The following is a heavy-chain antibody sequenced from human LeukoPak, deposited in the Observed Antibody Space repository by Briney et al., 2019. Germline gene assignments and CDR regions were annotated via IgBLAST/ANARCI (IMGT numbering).Heavy chain of an antibody. CDR2: IFYSGNT. V-gene: IGHV4-59*01. J-gene: IGHJ4*02. Sequence: PSETLSLTCTVSGGSISPYYWTRIRQPPGKGLEWIGYIFYSGNTNYNPSLKSRVTMSVDTSNNQFSLRLTSVTAADTAVYFCARGYCSETTCYRDMATILPDYWGRGTLVTVSS. CDR3: ARGYCSETTCYRDMATILPDY. CDR1: GGSISPYY. D-gene: IGHD2-2*02.